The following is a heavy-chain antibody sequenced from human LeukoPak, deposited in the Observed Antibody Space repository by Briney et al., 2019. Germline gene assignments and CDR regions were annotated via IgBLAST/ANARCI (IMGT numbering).Heavy chain of an antibody. D-gene: IGHD5-12*01. CDR1: GGTFSSYA. J-gene: IGHJ6*02. CDR3: ARAHSGYSGYDWGYYYYGMDV. CDR2: IIPIFGTA. Sequence: SVKVSCKASGGTFSSYAISWVRQAPGQGLEWMGGIIPIFGTANYAQKFQGRATITADESTSTAYMELSSLRSEDTAVYYCARAHSGYSGYDWGYYYYGMDVWGQGTTVTVSS. V-gene: IGHV1-69*13.